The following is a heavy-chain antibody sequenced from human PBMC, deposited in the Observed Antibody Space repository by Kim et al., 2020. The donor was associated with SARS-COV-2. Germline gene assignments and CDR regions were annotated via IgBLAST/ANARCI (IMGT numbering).Heavy chain of an antibody. V-gene: IGHV1-2*02. D-gene: IGHD1-7*01. J-gene: IGHJ6*03. CDR1: GYTFTGYY. CDR3: ARDPELYNWNSRFMDV. Sequence: ASVKVSCKASGYTFTGYYMHWVRQAPGQGLEWMGWINPNSGGTNYAQKFQGRVTMTRDTSISTAYMELSRLRSDDTAVYYCARDPELYNWNSRFMDVWGKGTTVTVSS. CDR2: INPNSGGT.